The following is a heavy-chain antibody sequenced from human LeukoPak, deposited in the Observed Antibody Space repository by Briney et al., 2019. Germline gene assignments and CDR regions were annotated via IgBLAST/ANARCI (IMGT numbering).Heavy chain of an antibody. CDR3: ARDRRFRSSTSTYYYYYGMDV. Sequence: GGSLRLSCAASGFTVSSNYMSWVRQAPGKGLEWVSVIYSGGSTYYADSVKGRFTISRDNSKNTLYLQMNGLRAEDTAVYYCARDRRFRSSTSTYYYYYGMDVWGQGTTVTVSS. CDR2: IYSGGST. D-gene: IGHD2-2*01. CDR1: GFTVSSNY. V-gene: IGHV3-53*01. J-gene: IGHJ6*02.